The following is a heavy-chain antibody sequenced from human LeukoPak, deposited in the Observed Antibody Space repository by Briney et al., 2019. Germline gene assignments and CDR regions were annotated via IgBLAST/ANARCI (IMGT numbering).Heavy chain of an antibody. D-gene: IGHD3-22*01. V-gene: IGHV4-4*07. J-gene: IGHJ4*02. CDR2: IYSSGST. CDR1: GGSISSYY. CDR3: ARFRYYYDSSGLDY. Sequence: PSETLSLTCTVSGGSISSYYWSWIRQPAGKGLEWIGRIYSSGSTNYNPSLKSRLSMSVDTSKNQFSLKLSSVTAADTAVYYCARFRYYYDSSGLDYWGQGTLVTVSS.